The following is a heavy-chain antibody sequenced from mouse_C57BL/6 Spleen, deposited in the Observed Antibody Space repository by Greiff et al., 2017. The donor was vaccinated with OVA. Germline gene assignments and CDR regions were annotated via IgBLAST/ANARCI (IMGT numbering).Heavy chain of an antibody. CDR1: GYTFTDYY. J-gene: IGHJ3*01. CDR3: ATTVVATPFAY. CDR2: INPNNGGT. D-gene: IGHD1-1*01. V-gene: IGHV1-26*01. Sequence: EVQLQQSGPELVKPGASVKISCKASGYTFTDYYMNWVKQSHGKSLEWIGDINPNNGGTSYNQKFKGKATLTVDKSSSTAYMELRSLTSEDSAVYYCATTVVATPFAYWGQGTLVTVSA.